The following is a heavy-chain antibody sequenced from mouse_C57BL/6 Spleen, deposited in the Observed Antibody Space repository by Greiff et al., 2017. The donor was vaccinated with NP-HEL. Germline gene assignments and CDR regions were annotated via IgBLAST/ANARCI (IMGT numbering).Heavy chain of an antibody. CDR3: ARLYYDFFAY. D-gene: IGHD2-4*01. V-gene: IGHV8-12*01. CDR1: GFSLSTSGMG. CDR2: IYWDDDK. J-gene: IGHJ3*01. Sequence: QVTLKECGPGILQSSQTLSLTCSFSGFSLSTSGMGVSWIRQPSGKGLEWLAHIYWDDDKRYNPSLKSRLAISKDTSRNQVFLKITSVDTADTATYYCARLYYDFFAYWGQGTLVTVSA.